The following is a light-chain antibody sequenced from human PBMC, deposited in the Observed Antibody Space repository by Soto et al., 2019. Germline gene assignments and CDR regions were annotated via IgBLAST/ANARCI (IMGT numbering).Light chain of an antibody. V-gene: IGKV4-1*01. CDR3: QQYYGTPLT. Sequence: DIVMTQSPDSLAVSLGERATTNCKSSQSVLYSSNNKNYLAWYQQKPGQPPKLLIYWASTRESGVPDRFSGSGSGTDFTLTISSLQAEDVAVYYCQQYYGTPLTFGQGTKLEIK. CDR1: QSVLYSSNNKNY. J-gene: IGKJ2*01. CDR2: WAS.